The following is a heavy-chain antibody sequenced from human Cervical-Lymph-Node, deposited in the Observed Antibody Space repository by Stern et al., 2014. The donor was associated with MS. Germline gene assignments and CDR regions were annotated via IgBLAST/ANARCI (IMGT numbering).Heavy chain of an antibody. CDR1: GYSFSDFY. J-gene: IGHJ5*02. D-gene: IGHD2/OR15-2a*01. V-gene: IGHV1-2*06. CDR3: TRGDLVIVSVVLGRFDP. CDR2: INPKSGGT. Sequence: QVQLVQSGAEVKKPGASMKVSCKASGYSFSDFYIHWVRQAPGQGLEWMGRINPKSGGTQYAQKFRGRVTMTRDKTIHTAYMAMSRLKSDDTAVYYCTRGDLVIVSVVLGRFDPWGQGTLATVAS.